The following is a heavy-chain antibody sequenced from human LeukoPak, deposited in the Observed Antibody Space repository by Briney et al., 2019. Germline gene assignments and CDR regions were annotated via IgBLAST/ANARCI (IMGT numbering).Heavy chain of an antibody. CDR3: ARVPRSYYYYYYMDV. V-gene: IGHV4-59*01. CDR1: GASISNYY. Sequence: SETLSLTCTVSGASISNYYWSWIRQPPGKGLEWLGYIYYSGSSNYNPSLKSRVTMSADTSKNQFSLKLSSVTAADTAVYYCARVPRSYYYYYYMDVWGKGTTVTVSS. J-gene: IGHJ6*03. CDR2: IYYSGSS.